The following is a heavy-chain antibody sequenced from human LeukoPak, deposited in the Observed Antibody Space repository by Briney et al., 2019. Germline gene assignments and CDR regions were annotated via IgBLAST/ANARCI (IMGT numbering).Heavy chain of an antibody. J-gene: IGHJ6*02. D-gene: IGHD6-13*01. V-gene: IGHV4-59*01. Sequence: PSQTLSLTCTVSGGSINSYYWSWIRQPPGKGLEWMGNVYYSGSTKYNPSLKSRVTISVDTSKNRFSLKLSSVTAADTAMYYCARDRIAGGMDVWGQGTTVTVSS. CDR1: GGSINSYY. CDR3: ARDRIAGGMDV. CDR2: VYYSGST.